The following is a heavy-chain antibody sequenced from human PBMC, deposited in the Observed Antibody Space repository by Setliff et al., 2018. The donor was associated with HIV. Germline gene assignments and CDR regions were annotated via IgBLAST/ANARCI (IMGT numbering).Heavy chain of an antibody. CDR3: ARDGPLEGGYRYQYSYMDV. Sequence: SETLSLTCGVSGYSMSSGYFWGWIRQPPGKGQEWIGSIHYSGSTYYNQSLKSRVTISVDTSKNPFSLKLSSVTAADTAVYYCARDGPLEGGYRYQYSYMDVWGKGTTVTVSS. V-gene: IGHV4-38-2*02. CDR2: IHYSGST. CDR1: GYSMSSGYF. J-gene: IGHJ6*03. D-gene: IGHD3-22*01.